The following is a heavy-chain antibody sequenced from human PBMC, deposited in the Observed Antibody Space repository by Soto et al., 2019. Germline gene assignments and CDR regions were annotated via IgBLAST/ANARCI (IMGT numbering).Heavy chain of an antibody. CDR3: ARDRQFTIFGVVTTYGMDV. D-gene: IGHD3-3*01. CDR2: ISSSSSYI. CDR1: VFSNSIDL. V-gene: IGHV3-21*01. J-gene: IGHJ6*02. Sequence: WPLSRSRQAYVFSNSIDLVNCGRQAPEKELEWVSSISSSSSYIYYADSVTGRFTISRDNAKNSLYLQMNSLRAEDTAVYYCARDRQFTIFGVVTTYGMDVWGQGSTVTVSS.